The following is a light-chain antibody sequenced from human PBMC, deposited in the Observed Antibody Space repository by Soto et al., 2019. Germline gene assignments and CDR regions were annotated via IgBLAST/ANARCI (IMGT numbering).Light chain of an antibody. Sequence: QSVLTQPPSASGTPGQRVTISCSGSSSNIGRSTVSWYQQLPGTAPKLLIYSNNQRPSGVPDRFSGSKSGTSASLAISGLQSEDEADYYCAAWDDSLNGNWVFGGGTKLTVL. CDR1: SSNIGRST. V-gene: IGLV1-44*01. CDR2: SNN. J-gene: IGLJ3*02. CDR3: AAWDDSLNGNWV.